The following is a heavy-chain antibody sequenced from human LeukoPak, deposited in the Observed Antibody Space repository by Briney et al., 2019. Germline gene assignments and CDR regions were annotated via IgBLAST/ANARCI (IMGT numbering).Heavy chain of an antibody. Sequence: ASVKVSCKASGGTFSSYAISWVRQAPGQGLEWMGRIIPILGIANYAQKFQGRVTITADKSTSTAYMELSSLRSEDTAVYYCASSGRRIVVAGIFDYWGQGTLVTVSS. CDR2: IIPILGIA. J-gene: IGHJ4*02. CDR1: GGTFSSYA. CDR3: ASSGRRIVVAGIFDY. D-gene: IGHD6-19*01. V-gene: IGHV1-69*04.